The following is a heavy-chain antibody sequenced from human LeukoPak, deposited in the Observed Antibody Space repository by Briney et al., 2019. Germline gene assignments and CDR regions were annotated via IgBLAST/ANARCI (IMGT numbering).Heavy chain of an antibody. D-gene: IGHD6-13*01. CDR1: GYSISSGYY. CDR3: ARDLRSASSSWYGWFDP. V-gene: IGHV4-38-2*02. Sequence: PSETLSLTCTVSGYSISSGYYWGWIRQPPGKGLEWIGSIYHSGSTYYNPSLKSRVTISVDTSKNQFSLKLSSVTAADTAVYYCARDLRSASSSWYGWFDPWGQGTLVTVSS. CDR2: IYHSGST. J-gene: IGHJ5*02.